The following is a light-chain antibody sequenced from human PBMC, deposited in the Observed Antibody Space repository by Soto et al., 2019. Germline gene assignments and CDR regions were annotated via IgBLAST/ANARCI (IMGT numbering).Light chain of an antibody. CDR2: GAS. Sequence: EIVLTQSPGTLSLSPGERATLSCRASQSVNSNYLAWYQQKPGQGPRLLMYGASSRATGIPDRFSGSGSGTDFTLTISRLEPEDFAGYYCQQYYNSPRTFGQGTKVEIK. V-gene: IGKV3-20*01. CDR3: QQYYNSPRT. CDR1: QSVNSNY. J-gene: IGKJ1*01.